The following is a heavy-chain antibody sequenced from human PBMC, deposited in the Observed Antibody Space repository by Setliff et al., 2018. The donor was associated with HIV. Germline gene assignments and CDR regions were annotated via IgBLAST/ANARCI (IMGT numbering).Heavy chain of an antibody. CDR2: IYYSGST. CDR3: ARDVMEWFGNYFDN. J-gene: IGHJ4*02. CDR1: GGSISSHY. V-gene: IGHV4-59*11. Sequence: KPSETLSLTCTVSGGSISSHYWNWIRQPPGKGLEWIGYIYYSGSTNYNPSLKSRVTISVDTSKNQFSLKLTSVTAADTAVYYCARDVMEWFGNYFDNWGQGALVTVSS. D-gene: IGHD3-3*01.